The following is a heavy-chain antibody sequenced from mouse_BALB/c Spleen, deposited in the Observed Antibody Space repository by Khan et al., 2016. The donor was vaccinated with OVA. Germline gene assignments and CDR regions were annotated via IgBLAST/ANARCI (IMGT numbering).Heavy chain of an antibody. CDR2: IWAGGGT. V-gene: IGHV2-9*02. CDR3: ASVVDI. D-gene: IGHD1-3*01. Sequence: VQLVVSGPGLVAPSQTLSITCTVSGYSLTSYGVHWVRQPPGKGLEWLGVIWAGGGTHYYSDHMTRLSISKDNSKSQVFLKKNSLQTDDSAMYYYASVVDIWGQGTTLTVSS. CDR1: GYSLTSYG. J-gene: IGHJ2*01.